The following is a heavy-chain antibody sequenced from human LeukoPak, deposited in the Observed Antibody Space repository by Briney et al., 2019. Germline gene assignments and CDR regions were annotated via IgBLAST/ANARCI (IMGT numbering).Heavy chain of an antibody. CDR2: FGSGGGT. V-gene: IGHV3-23*01. CDR3: AKVVAPSTTRNLDY. CDR1: GFSFSTYA. Sequence: HSGGSLRLSCAASGFSFSTYAMTSVRQAPGNGIEWVSTFGSGGGTYYSDSVRGRFTITKDNPKNTIYLQLSSLGAEDTALYYCAKVVAPSTTRNLDYWGQGTLVIVSS. J-gene: IGHJ4*02. D-gene: IGHD2-2*01.